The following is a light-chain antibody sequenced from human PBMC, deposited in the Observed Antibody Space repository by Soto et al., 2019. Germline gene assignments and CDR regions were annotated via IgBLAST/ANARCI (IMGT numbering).Light chain of an antibody. J-gene: IGKJ1*01. V-gene: IGKV1-17*01. CDR2: AAS. CDR1: QGIRKY. CDR3: QQVNNYPLT. Sequence: DIQMTQSPSSLSASVGDRVTIACRASQGIRKYLGWYQQKPGKAPKLLIYAASTLQSGVPSRFSGSESGTDFTLTISSLQPEDFGTYYCQQVNNYPLTFGQGTKVDIK.